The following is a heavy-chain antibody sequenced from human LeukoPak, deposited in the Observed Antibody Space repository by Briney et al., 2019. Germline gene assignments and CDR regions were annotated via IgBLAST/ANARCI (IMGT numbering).Heavy chain of an antibody. V-gene: IGHV3-53*01. CDR1: GFTVSSTY. CDR2: IFSGGSI. CDR3: VRGRARAALDI. Sequence: PGGSLRLSCAASGFTVSSTYMNWVRQAPGKGLEWVSAIFSGGSIHYADSVRGRFTISRDNSKTTLYLQMNSLRAEDTAVYYCVRGRARAALDIWGQGTLVTVSS. J-gene: IGHJ3*02.